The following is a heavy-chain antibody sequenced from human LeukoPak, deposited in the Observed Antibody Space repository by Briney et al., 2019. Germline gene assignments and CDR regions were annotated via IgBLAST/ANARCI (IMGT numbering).Heavy chain of an antibody. CDR2: IYTSGST. Sequence: SETLSLTCTVSGGSISSYYWSWIRQPAGKGLEWIGRIYTSGSTNYNPSLKSRVTMSVDTSKNQFSLKLSSVTAADTAVYYCARVILSSSWLFFDYWGQGTLVTVSS. J-gene: IGHJ4*02. V-gene: IGHV4-4*07. CDR3: ARVILSSSWLFFDY. D-gene: IGHD6-13*01. CDR1: GGSISSYY.